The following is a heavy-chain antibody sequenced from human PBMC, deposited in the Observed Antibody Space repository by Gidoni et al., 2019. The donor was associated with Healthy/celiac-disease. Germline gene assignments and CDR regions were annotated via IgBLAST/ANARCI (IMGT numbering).Heavy chain of an antibody. CDR2: IKSKTDGGTT. D-gene: IGHD2-15*01. Sequence: EVQLVESGGGLVKPGGSLRLSCAASGFTFSNAWMSWVRQAPGKGLEWVGRIKSKTDGGTTDYAAPVKGRFTISRDDSKNTLYLQMNSLKTEDTAVYYCTTEYLPVVVVAATRFDPWGQGTLVTVSS. V-gene: IGHV3-15*01. CDR3: TTEYLPVVVVAATRFDP. CDR1: GFTFSNAW. J-gene: IGHJ5*02.